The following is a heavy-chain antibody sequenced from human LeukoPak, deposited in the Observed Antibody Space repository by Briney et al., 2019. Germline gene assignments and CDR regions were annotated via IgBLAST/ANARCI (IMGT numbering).Heavy chain of an antibody. Sequence: ASVKVSCKASGYTFTGYYMHWVRQAPGQGLGWMGWINPNSGGTNYAQKFQGRVTMTRDTSISTAYMELSRLRSDDTAVYYCARDPYDSSGYYFDYWGQGTLVTVSS. CDR3: ARDPYDSSGYYFDY. J-gene: IGHJ4*02. V-gene: IGHV1-2*02. CDR1: GYTFTGYY. CDR2: INPNSGGT. D-gene: IGHD3-22*01.